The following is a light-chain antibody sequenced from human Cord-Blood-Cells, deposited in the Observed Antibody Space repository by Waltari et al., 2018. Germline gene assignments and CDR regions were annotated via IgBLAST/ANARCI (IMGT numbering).Light chain of an antibody. V-gene: IGLV2-23*01. CDR3: CSYAGSSTWV. CDR2: EGS. J-gene: IGLJ3*02. Sequence: QSALTQPASVSGSPGQSITISCTGISSDVGSYTLVSWYQQHPGKAPKLMIYEGSKRPSGVSNRFSGSKSGNTASLTISGLQAEDEADYYCCSYAGSSTWVFGGGTKLTVL. CDR1: SSDVGSYTL.